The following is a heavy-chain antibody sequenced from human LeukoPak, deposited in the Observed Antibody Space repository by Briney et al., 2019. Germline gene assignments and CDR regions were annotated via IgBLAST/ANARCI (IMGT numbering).Heavy chain of an antibody. CDR3: ARCLGYCSSTSCYRGGSCFDY. D-gene: IGHD2-2*02. V-gene: IGHV1-69*01. CDR1: GGTFSSYA. Sequence: GASVKVSCTASGGTFSSYAISWVRQAPGQGLECMGGIIPIFGTANYAQKFQGRVTITADESTSTAYMELSSLRSEDTAVYYCARCLGYCSSTSCYRGGSCFDYWGQGTLVTVSS. J-gene: IGHJ4*02. CDR2: IIPIFGTA.